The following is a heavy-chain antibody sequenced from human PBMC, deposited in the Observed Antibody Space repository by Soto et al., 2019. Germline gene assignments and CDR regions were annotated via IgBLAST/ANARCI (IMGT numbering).Heavy chain of an antibody. CDR3: ARVIHYYDRSGSYAWYFDY. D-gene: IGHD3-22*01. Sequence: QVQLQESGPGLVKPSETLSLTCTVSGGSISSYYWTWIRQPPGKGLEWIGHIYYSGSTSYNPSLKSRVSISVDTSKKEFSLKLSSVNAADTAVYYCARVIHYYDRSGSYAWYFDYWGQGSLVTVSS. V-gene: IGHV4-59*01. J-gene: IGHJ4*02. CDR2: IYYSGST. CDR1: GGSISSYY.